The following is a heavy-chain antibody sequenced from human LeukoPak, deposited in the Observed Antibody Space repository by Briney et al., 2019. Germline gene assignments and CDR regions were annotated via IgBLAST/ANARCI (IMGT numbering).Heavy chain of an antibody. CDR2: ISSSGSTI. CDR1: GFTFSSYE. Sequence: GGSLRLSCAASGFTFSSYEMNWVRQAPGKGLEWVSYISSSGSTIYYADSVKGRFTISRDNAKNSLYLQMNSLRAEDTAVYYCGNGQHSGSYPNWFDPWGQGTLVTVSS. J-gene: IGHJ5*02. V-gene: IGHV3-48*03. D-gene: IGHD1-26*01. CDR3: GNGQHSGSYPNWFDP.